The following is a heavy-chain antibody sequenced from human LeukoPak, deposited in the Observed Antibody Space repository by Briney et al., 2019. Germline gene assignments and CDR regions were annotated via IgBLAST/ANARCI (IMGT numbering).Heavy chain of an antibody. CDR1: GYTFTTYY. J-gene: IGHJ4*02. V-gene: IGHV1-46*01. CDR3: ATSETVGTTTGRRVLDY. Sequence: ASVRVSCKASGYTFTTYYMHWVRQAPGQGLEWMGIINPSGSSTGYAQKFQGRVTMTRDTSTSTVYMELSSLRSEDTAVYYCATSETVGTTTGRRVLDYWGQGTLVTVSS. D-gene: IGHD1-26*01. CDR2: INPSGSST.